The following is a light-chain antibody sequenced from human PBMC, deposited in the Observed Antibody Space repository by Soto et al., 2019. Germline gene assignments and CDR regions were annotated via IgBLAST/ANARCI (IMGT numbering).Light chain of an antibody. CDR1: SSDVGGYNY. V-gene: IGLV2-14*01. J-gene: IGLJ1*01. CDR2: DVS. CDR3: SSYTSSSTYV. Sequence: QSALTQPASVSGSPGQSITISCTGTSSDVGGYNYVSWYQQHPGKAPKPMIYDVSNRPSGVSNRFSGSTSGNTASLTISGLQAEDEADYYCSSYTSSSTYVFGTGTKLTVL.